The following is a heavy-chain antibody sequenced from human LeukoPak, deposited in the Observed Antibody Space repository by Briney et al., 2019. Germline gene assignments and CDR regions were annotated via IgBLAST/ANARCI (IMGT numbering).Heavy chain of an antibody. J-gene: IGHJ4*02. Sequence: PGGSLRLSCATSGFPFSSYAMTWVRQAPGKGLECVSAISGGAGTTYYADSVKGRFTISRDNSRNTLYLQMSSLRADDTAVYYCAKGALEWTYYFDYWGQGILVTVSS. CDR3: AKGALEWTYYFDY. D-gene: IGHD3-3*01. V-gene: IGHV3-23*01. CDR2: ISGGAGTT. CDR1: GFPFSSYA.